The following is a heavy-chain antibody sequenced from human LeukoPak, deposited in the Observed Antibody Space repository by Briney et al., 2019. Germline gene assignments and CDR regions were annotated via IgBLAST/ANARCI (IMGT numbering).Heavy chain of an antibody. V-gene: IGHV4-59*01. CDR1: DGSISNYY. D-gene: IGHD1-1*01. J-gene: IGHJ5*02. CDR3: ARETLEGKFDP. Sequence: SETLSLTCTVSDGSISNYYWTWIRQPPGKELEWIGYIHYSGSTKTNPSLKSRVTISVDTSKDQFSLKLSSVTAADTAVYFCARETLEGKFDPWGQGTLVTVSS. CDR2: IHYSGST.